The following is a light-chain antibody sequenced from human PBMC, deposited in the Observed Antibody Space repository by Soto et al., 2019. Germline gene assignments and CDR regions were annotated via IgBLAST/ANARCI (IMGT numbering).Light chain of an antibody. J-gene: IGKJ2*01. V-gene: IGKV3-15*01. CDR3: QQYNNWPRT. Sequence: EIVMTQSPATLSVSPGESATLSCRASQSVSSNLAWYQQKPGQAPRLLIYGASTRATGIPARFSGSGSGTELTLTISSLQSEDFAVYYCQQYNNWPRTFGQGTKLEIK. CDR2: GAS. CDR1: QSVSSN.